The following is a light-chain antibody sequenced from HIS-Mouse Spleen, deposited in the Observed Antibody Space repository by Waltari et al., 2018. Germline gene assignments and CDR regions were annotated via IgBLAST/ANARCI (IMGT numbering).Light chain of an antibody. V-gene: IGKV3-15*01. Sequence: EIVMTQSPTTRSLSPVERATLSSRSRPSVSSNLAWYQQKPGQAPRVLISGASTSATGIPASFSGSGSGTEFTLTISSMQSEDFAAYYCQQYNNWWTFGQGNTVEIK. CDR3: QQYNNWWT. J-gene: IGKJ1*01. CDR1: PSVSSN. CDR2: GAS.